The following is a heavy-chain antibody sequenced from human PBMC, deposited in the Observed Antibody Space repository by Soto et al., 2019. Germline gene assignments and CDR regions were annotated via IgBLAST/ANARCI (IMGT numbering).Heavy chain of an antibody. Sequence: GGSLRLSCAASGFTFSSYSMNWVRQAPGKGLEWVSSISSSSSYIYYADSVKGRFTISRDNAKNSLYLQMNSLRAEDTAVYYCARDTVATTPDWFDPWGQGTLVTVSS. J-gene: IGHJ5*02. CDR2: ISSSSSYI. CDR3: ARDTVATTPDWFDP. V-gene: IGHV3-21*01. D-gene: IGHD5-12*01. CDR1: GFTFSSYS.